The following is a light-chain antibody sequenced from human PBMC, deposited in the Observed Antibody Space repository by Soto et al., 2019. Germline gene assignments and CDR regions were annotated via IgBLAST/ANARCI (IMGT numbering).Light chain of an antibody. Sequence: DVVMSQTPLSLSVTPGQPASISCRSSQSLLSSGGETYLFWYLQRPGQSPQLLIYEVSNRISAVPDRFSGSGSGTDFTLKISRVEAEDAGVYYCMQSTQLPLTSGQGTRLEIK. CDR3: MQSTQLPLT. V-gene: IGKV2D-29*02. CDR2: EVS. J-gene: IGKJ5*01. CDR1: QSLLSSGGETY.